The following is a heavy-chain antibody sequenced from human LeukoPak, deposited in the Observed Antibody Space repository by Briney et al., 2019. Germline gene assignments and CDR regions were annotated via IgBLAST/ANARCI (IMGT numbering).Heavy chain of an antibody. CDR3: ARGRWGFGY. D-gene: IGHD7-27*01. CDR1: GGSISGYY. V-gene: IGHV4-59*01. Sequence: SETLSLTCTVSGGSISGYYWSWIRQPPGKGLEWIGYIYYSGSTNYNPSLKSRVTISVDTSKNQFSLKLSSVTAADTAVYYCARGRWGFGYWGQGTLVTVSS. CDR2: IYYSGST. J-gene: IGHJ4*02.